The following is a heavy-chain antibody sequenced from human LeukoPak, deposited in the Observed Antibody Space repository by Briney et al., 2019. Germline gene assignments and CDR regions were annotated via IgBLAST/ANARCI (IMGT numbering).Heavy chain of an antibody. V-gene: IGHV3-33*01. CDR1: GFTFSSYG. J-gene: IGHJ6*02. Sequence: GSLRLSCAASGFTFSSYGMHWVRQAPGKGLEWVAVIWYDGSNKYYADSVKGRFTISRDNSKNTLYLQMNSLRAEDTAVYYCARPHSSGWYDYYYYGMDVWGQGTTVTVSS. CDR2: IWYDGSNK. CDR3: ARPHSSGWYDYYYYGMDV. D-gene: IGHD6-19*01.